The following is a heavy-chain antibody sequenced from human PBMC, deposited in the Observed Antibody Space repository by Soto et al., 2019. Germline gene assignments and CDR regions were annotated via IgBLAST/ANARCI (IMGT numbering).Heavy chain of an antibody. J-gene: IGHJ5*02. V-gene: IGHV1-3*01. D-gene: IGHD2-15*01. Sequence: ASVKVSCKASGYTFTRYTMNWLRQSPGQRLEWMGWINPDNGNTKSSQKFQDRVIITRDTSASTAYMDLSSLRSEDTAVYYCARGIATGQLDPWGQGTLVTVSS. CDR1: GYTFTRYT. CDR3: ARGIATGQLDP. CDR2: INPDNGNT.